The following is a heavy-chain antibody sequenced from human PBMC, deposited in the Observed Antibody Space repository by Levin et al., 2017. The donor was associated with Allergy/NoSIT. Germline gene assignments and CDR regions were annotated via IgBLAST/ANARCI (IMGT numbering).Heavy chain of an antibody. J-gene: IGHJ5*02. V-gene: IGHV4-31*03. D-gene: IGHD3-10*01. CDR2: IYYSGST. CDR1: GGSISSGGYY. Sequence: SETLSLTCTVSGGSISSGGYYWSWIRQHPGKGLEWIGYIYYSGSTYYNPSLKSRVTISVDTSKNQFSLKLSSVTAADTAVYYCAREEGFYGSGSYSNWFDPWGQGTLVTVSS. CDR3: AREEGFYGSGSYSNWFDP.